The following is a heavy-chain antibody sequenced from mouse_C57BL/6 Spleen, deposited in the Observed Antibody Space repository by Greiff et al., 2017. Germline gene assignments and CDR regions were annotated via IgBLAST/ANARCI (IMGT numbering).Heavy chain of an antibody. CDR2: ISNGGGST. CDR3: ARQEGDGPFDG. Sequence: EVLGVESGGGLVQPGGSLKLSCAASGFTFSDYYMYWVRQTPEKRLEWVAYISNGGGSTYYPDTVKGRFTISRDNAKNTLYLQMSRLKSEDTAIYCCARQEGDGPFDGWGPGTTLTVSS. D-gene: IGHD2-3*01. CDR1: GFTFSDYY. V-gene: IGHV5-12*01. J-gene: IGHJ2*01.